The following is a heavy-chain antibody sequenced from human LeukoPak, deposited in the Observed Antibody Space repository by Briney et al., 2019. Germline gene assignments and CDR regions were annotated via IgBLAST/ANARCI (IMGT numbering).Heavy chain of an antibody. CDR2: ISSSSSYI. Sequence: GGSLRLSCAASGFTFSSYSMNWVRQAPGKGLEWVSSISSSSSYIYYADSVKGRFTISRDNAKNSLYLQMNSLRAEDTAVYYCTRDRDDYYGSGCYFDHWGQGTLVTVSS. D-gene: IGHD3-10*01. CDR3: TRDRDDYYGSGCYFDH. V-gene: IGHV3-21*01. J-gene: IGHJ5*02. CDR1: GFTFSSYS.